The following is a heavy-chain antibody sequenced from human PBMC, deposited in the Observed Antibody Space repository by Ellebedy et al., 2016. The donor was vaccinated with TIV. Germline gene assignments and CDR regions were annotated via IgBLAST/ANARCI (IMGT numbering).Heavy chain of an antibody. Sequence: GESLKISCKGSGYSFPTYWIGWVRQMPGKGLEWMGIIYPGDSDTRYSPSFEGQVTISADNSINTVFLQWSSLKASDTAIYYCARPNMGYYYMDAWGTGTTVSVSS. CDR3: ARPNMGYYYMDA. D-gene: IGHD2/OR15-2a*01. CDR1: GYSFPTYW. V-gene: IGHV5-51*01. CDR2: IYPGDSDT. J-gene: IGHJ6*03.